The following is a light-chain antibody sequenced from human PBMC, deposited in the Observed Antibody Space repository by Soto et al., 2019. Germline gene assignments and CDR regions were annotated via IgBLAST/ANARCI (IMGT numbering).Light chain of an antibody. J-gene: IGKJ1*01. CDR1: QSVLSSSNEKNY. CDR2: WAS. Sequence: DIMMAQSPASLAVSLGERATINCRSSQSVLSSSNEKNYLAWYQQKPGQSPRVLIYWASTRESGVPERFSGSGSGTDFSLTISSLQAEDVAVYYCHQYYSTPWTFGQGTKVDIK. CDR3: HQYYSTPWT. V-gene: IGKV4-1*01.